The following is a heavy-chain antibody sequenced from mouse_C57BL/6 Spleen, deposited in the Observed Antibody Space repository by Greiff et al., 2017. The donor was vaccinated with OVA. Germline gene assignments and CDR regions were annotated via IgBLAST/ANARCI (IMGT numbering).Heavy chain of an antibody. CDR3: AREGGNPFAY. D-gene: IGHD2-1*01. CDR2: INPNNGGT. V-gene: IGHV1-18*01. J-gene: IGHJ3*01. Sequence: VQLKQSGPELVKPGASVKIPCKASGYTFTDYNMDWVKQSHGKSLEWIGDINPNNGGTIYNQKFKGKATLTVDKSSSTAYMELRSLTSEDTAVYYCAREGGNPFAYWGQGTLVTVSA. CDR1: GYTFTDYN.